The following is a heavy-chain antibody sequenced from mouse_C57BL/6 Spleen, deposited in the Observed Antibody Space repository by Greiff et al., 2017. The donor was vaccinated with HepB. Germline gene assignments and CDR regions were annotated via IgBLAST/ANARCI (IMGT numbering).Heavy chain of an antibody. CDR2: IYPGDGDT. CDR3: ALIYYGNPWFAY. D-gene: IGHD2-1*01. V-gene: IGHV1-80*01. J-gene: IGHJ3*01. Sequence: QVQLKQSGAELVKPGASVKISCKASGYAFSSYWMNWVKQRPGKGLEWIGQIYPGDGDTNYNGKFKGKATLTADKSSSTAYMQLSSLTSEDSAVYFCALIYYGNPWFAYWGQGTLVTVSA. CDR1: GYAFSSYW.